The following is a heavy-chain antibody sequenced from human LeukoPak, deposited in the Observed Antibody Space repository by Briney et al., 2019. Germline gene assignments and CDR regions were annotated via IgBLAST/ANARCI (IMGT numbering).Heavy chain of an antibody. V-gene: IGHV1-69*06. CDR2: IIPIFGTA. CDR3: ARDGDTAMVLAY. CDR1: GGTFSSYA. Sequence: SVKVSCEASGGTFSSYAISWVRQAPGQGLEWMGGIIPIFGTANYAQKFQGRVTITADKSTSTAYMELSSLRSEDTAVYYCARDGDTAMVLAYWGQGTLVTVSS. D-gene: IGHD5-18*01. J-gene: IGHJ4*02.